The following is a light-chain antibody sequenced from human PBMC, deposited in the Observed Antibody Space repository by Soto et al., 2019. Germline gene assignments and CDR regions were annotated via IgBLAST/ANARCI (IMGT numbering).Light chain of an antibody. CDR3: QHYNSYAEA. CDR1: QTISSW. Sequence: DIQMTQSPSTLSGSVGDRVTITCRASQTISSWLAWYQQKPGKAPKLLIYKASTLKSGVPSRVSGSGSGTEFTLTISSPQPDDFATYYFQHYNSYAEAFGQGTKGELK. J-gene: IGKJ1*01. V-gene: IGKV1-5*03. CDR2: KAS.